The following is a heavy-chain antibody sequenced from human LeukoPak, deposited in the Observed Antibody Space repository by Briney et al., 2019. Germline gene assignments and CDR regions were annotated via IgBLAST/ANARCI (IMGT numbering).Heavy chain of an antibody. CDR3: ARDRQTLRLLEWLPRTYYYYYGMDV. Sequence: SETLSLTCTVSGGSVSSGSYYWSWIRQPPGKGLEWIGYIYYSGSTNYNPSLKSRVTISVDTSKNQFSLKLSSVTAADTAVYYCARDRQTLRLLEWLPRTYYYYYGMDVWGQGTTVTVSS. CDR1: GGSVSSGSYY. J-gene: IGHJ6*02. V-gene: IGHV4-61*01. D-gene: IGHD3-3*01. CDR2: IYYSGST.